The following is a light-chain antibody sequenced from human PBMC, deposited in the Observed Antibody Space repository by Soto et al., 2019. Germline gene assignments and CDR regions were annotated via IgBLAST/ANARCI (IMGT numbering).Light chain of an antibody. CDR1: PSNIGSNT. V-gene: IGLV1-44*01. Sequence: QSVLTQPPSASGTPGQRVTISCSGSPSNIGSNTVSWYQQFSGSAPRLIMYGDYRRPSGVPVRFSGSKSGTSASLAISGLQSEDESIFYCAAWDDSLSGHVVFGGGTKVTVL. CDR3: AAWDDSLSGHVV. J-gene: IGLJ2*01. CDR2: GDY.